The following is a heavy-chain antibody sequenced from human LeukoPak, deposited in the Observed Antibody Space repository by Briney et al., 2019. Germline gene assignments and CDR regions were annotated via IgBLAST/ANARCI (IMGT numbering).Heavy chain of an antibody. CDR2: DGET. CDR3: ATDLLRGSYGVGALYYFDY. Sequence: DGETIYAQKFQGRVTMTEDTSTDTAYMELSSLRSEDTAVYYCATDLLRGSYGVGALYYFDYWGQGTLVTVSS. D-gene: IGHD1-26*01. V-gene: IGHV1-24*01. J-gene: IGHJ4*02.